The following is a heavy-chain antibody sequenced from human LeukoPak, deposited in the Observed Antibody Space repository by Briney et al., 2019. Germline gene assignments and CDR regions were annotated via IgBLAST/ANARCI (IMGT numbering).Heavy chain of an antibody. CDR3: AGRYCSNGLCPFDY. CDR1: GFIFSNYG. CDR2: ISASGSAT. V-gene: IGHV3-23*01. Sequence: GGSLRLSCAASGFIFSNYGMNWVRQAPGKGLEWVAAISASGSATSYADSVRGRFTISRDNSKSTTYLQMNGLRAEDTAVYYCAGRYCSNGLCPFDYWGQGILVTVSS. J-gene: IGHJ4*02. D-gene: IGHD2-8*01.